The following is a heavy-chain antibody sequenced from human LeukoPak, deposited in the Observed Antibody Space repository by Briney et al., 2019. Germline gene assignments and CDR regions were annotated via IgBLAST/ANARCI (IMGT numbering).Heavy chain of an antibody. J-gene: IGHJ3*02. Sequence: ASVKVSCKVSGYTLTELSMHWVRQAPGKGLEWMGGFDPEDGETIYAQKFQGRVTMTEDTSTDTAYMELSSLRSEDTAVYYCATDYFSTYYYGSGSSDAFDIWGRGTMVTVSS. CDR3: ATDYFSTYYYGSGSSDAFDI. CDR2: FDPEDGET. CDR1: GYTLTELS. V-gene: IGHV1-24*01. D-gene: IGHD3-10*01.